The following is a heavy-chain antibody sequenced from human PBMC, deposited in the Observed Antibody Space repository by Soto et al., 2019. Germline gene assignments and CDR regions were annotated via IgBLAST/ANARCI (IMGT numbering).Heavy chain of an antibody. CDR1: GFTLSDHY. Sequence: PGGSLRLSCAGSGFTLSDHYIDWVRQAPGKGLEWVGRSRDKAQGYSITYAASVKGRFTTSRDESKNSVYLQMNSLRAEDTAVYYCAKDRVAAAGQPQTNWFDPWGQGTLVTVSS. CDR2: SRDKAQGYSI. CDR3: AKDRVAAAGQPQTNWFDP. D-gene: IGHD6-13*01. V-gene: IGHV3-72*01. J-gene: IGHJ5*02.